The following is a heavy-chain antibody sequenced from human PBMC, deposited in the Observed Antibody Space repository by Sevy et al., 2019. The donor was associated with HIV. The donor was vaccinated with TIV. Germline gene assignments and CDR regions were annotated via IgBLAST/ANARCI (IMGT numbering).Heavy chain of an antibody. CDR3: TTDPPVEAGAGNTYVDY. V-gene: IGHV3-15*01. D-gene: IGHD6-19*01. Sequence: GGSLRLSCAASGFTFSNAWMSWVRQAPGKGLEWVGRIKSKTNGGTTDYAAPGKGRFTISRDDSKSTLYLQMNSLKTEDTAVYDCTTDPPVEAGAGNTYVDYWGQGTLVTVSS. CDR2: IKSKTNGGTT. CDR1: GFTFSNAW. J-gene: IGHJ4*02.